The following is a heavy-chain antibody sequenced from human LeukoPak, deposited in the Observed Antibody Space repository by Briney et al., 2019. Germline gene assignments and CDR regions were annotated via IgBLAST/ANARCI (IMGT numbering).Heavy chain of an antibody. CDR1: GGSISSYY. Sequence: PSETLSLTCTVSGGSISSYYWSWIRQPPGKGLEWIGYIYYSGGTNYNPSLKSRVTISVDTSKNQFSLKLSSVTAADTAVYYCARGQDYYDSSGYYSGWFDYWGQGTLVTVSS. CDR3: ARGQDYYDSSGYYSGWFDY. V-gene: IGHV4-59*01. CDR2: IYYSGGT. J-gene: IGHJ4*02. D-gene: IGHD3-22*01.